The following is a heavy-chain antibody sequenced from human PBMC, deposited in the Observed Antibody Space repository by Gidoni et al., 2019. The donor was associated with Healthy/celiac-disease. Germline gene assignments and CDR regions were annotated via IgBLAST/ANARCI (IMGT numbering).Heavy chain of an antibody. Sequence: QVQLQESGPGLVKPSETLSLSCTASGGSISSYSWSWIRQPPGKGLEWIGYIYYRGSTNYNPSLKSRVTISVDTYKNQFPLKLSSVTAADTAVYYCARARVYDILTGYYFDYWGQGTLVTVSS. J-gene: IGHJ4*02. CDR1: GGSISSYS. CDR3: ARARVYDILTGYYFDY. V-gene: IGHV4-59*01. CDR2: IYYRGST. D-gene: IGHD3-9*01.